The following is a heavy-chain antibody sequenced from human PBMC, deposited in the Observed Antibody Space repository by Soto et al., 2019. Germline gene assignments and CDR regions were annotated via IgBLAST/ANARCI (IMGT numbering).Heavy chain of an antibody. V-gene: IGHV4-39*01. D-gene: IGHD2-15*01. Sequence: SETQSLTCTVSGGSISSSSYYWGWIRQPPGKGLEWIGSIYYSGSTYYNPSLKSRVTISVDTSKNQFSLKLSSVTAADTAVYYCARLGGNGYYFDYWGQGTLVTVSS. CDR2: IYYSGST. J-gene: IGHJ4*02. CDR3: ARLGGNGYYFDY. CDR1: GGSISSSSYY.